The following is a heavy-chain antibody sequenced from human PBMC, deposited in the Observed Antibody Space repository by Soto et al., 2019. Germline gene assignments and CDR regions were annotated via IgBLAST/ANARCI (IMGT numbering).Heavy chain of an antibody. CDR2: INHSGST. J-gene: IGHJ6*03. CDR3: AREDCSSTSCHYYYYYMDV. CDR1: GGSFSGYY. Sequence: QVQLQQWGAGLLKPSETLSLTCAVYGGSFSGYYWSWIRQPPGKGLAWIGEINHSGSTNYNPSLKSRVTISVDTSKNQFSLKLGSVIAADTAVYYCAREDCSSTSCHYYYYYMDVWGKVTTVTVSS. V-gene: IGHV4-34*01. D-gene: IGHD2-2*01.